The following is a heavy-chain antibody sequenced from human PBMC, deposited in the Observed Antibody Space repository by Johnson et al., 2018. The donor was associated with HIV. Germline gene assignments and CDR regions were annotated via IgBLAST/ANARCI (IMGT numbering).Heavy chain of an antibody. Sequence: QVQLVESGGGVVQPGRSLRLSCEGSGFTFSSFAIHWVRQAPGKGLEWVALISYDGSKKYYADSVRGRFTISRDNSKNTLYLQMNSLRDEDTAVYYCARGEDYGGNFGALDIWGQGTMVTVSS. V-gene: IGHV3-30-3*01. J-gene: IGHJ3*02. CDR1: GFTFSSFA. CDR2: ISYDGSKK. CDR3: ARGEDYGGNFGALDI. D-gene: IGHD4-23*01.